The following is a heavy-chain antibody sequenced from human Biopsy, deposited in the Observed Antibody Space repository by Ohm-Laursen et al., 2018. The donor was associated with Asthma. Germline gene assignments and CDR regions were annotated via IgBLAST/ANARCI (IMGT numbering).Heavy chain of an antibody. CDR3: ARCQVGYSSGWSLLLKKIYYSGMDV. CDR2: IIPFYGTA. J-gene: IGHJ6*02. D-gene: IGHD6-19*01. CDR1: GGTFSTFG. V-gene: IGHV1-69*13. Sequence: ASLKVSCKASGGTFSTFGISWVRQAPGQGLEWMGRIIPFYGTATYAQNFQGRLTLTADESTSTAYMEVTSLRSEDTAIYYCARCQVGYSSGWSLLLKKIYYSGMDVWGQGTAVTVSS.